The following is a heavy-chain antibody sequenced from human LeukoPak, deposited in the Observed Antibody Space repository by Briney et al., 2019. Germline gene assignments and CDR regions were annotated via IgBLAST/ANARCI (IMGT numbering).Heavy chain of an antibody. CDR2: INHSGST. V-gene: IGHV4-34*01. D-gene: IGHD3-10*01. Sequence: SETLSLTCAVYGGSFSGYYWSWIRQPPGKGLEWIGEINHSGSTNYNPSLKSRVTISVDTSKNQFSLKLSSVTAADTAVYYCARGRTEGRGRLWFGELLGYWGQGTLVTVSS. J-gene: IGHJ4*02. CDR3: ARGRTEGRGRLWFGELLGY. CDR1: GGSFSGYY.